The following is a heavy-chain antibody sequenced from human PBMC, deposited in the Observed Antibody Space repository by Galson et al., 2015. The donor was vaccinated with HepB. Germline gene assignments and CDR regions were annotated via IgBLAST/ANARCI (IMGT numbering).Heavy chain of an antibody. CDR3: AGGVVVGTTEGVDY. V-gene: IGHV1-46*04. CDR2: INPGGGST. J-gene: IGHJ4*02. Sequence: SVKVSCKASGYPFTSYYVHWVRQAPGQGLEWMGKINPGGGSTNYAQKLGGRVTMARDTSTSTVYMELSSLRSEDTAVYYCAGGVVVGTTEGVDYRGQGTLVTASS. D-gene: IGHD1-26*01. CDR1: GYPFTSYY.